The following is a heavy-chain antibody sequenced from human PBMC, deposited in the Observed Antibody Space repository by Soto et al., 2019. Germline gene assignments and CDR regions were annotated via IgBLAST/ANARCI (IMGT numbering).Heavy chain of an antibody. CDR2: ISGSGGST. J-gene: IGHJ4*02. Sequence: EVQLLESGGGLVQPGGSLRLSCAASGFTFSSYAMSWVRQAPGKGLEWGSAISGSGGSTYYADSVKGRFTISRDNSKNTLYLQMNSLRAEDTAVYYCASSYHSRYYFDYWGQGTLVTVSS. D-gene: IGHD2-15*01. V-gene: IGHV3-23*01. CDR1: GFTFSSYA. CDR3: ASSYHSRYYFDY.